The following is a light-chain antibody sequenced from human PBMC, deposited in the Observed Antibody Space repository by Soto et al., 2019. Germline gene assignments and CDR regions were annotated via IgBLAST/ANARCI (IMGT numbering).Light chain of an antibody. V-gene: IGLV2-14*01. Sequence: QSVLTQPASVSGSPGQSITISCTGTSSDVGGYKYVSWYQQHPDKAPKLIIYDVTNRPSGTSNRFSGSKSGNTASLTISGLQAEDEADYYCSSYTSSSSYVFGTGTKVTVL. CDR2: DVT. CDR1: SSDVGGYKY. J-gene: IGLJ1*01. CDR3: SSYTSSSSYV.